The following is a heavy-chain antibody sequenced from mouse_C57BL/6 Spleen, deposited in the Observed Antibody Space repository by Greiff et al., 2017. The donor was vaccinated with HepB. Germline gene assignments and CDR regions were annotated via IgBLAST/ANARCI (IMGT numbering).Heavy chain of an antibody. CDR2: ISGGGGNT. V-gene: IGHV5-9*01. CDR1: GFTFSSYT. J-gene: IGHJ3*01. CDR3: ARSSSGPWFAY. Sequence: EVNVVESGGGLVKPGGSLKLSCAASGFTFSSYTMSWVRQTPEKRLEWVATISGGGGNTYYPDSVKGRFTISRDNAKNTLYLQMSSLRSEDTALYYCARSSSGPWFAYWGQGTLVTVSA. D-gene: IGHD1-1*01.